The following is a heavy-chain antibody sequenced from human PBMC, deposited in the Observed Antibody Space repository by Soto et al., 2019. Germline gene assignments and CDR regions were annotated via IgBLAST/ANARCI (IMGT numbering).Heavy chain of an antibody. Sequence: QVQLQESGPGLVKPSQTLSLPCTVSGGSISSGDYYWSWIRQHPGKGLEWIGYIYYSGSTYYNPSLTSRVTISVDTSKNQFYLKLSSVTAADTAVYYCARWWSGSRQGFDPWGQGTLVTVSS. CDR1: GGSISSGDYY. D-gene: IGHD3-3*01. CDR2: IYYSGST. V-gene: IGHV4-31*03. J-gene: IGHJ5*02. CDR3: ARWWSGSRQGFDP.